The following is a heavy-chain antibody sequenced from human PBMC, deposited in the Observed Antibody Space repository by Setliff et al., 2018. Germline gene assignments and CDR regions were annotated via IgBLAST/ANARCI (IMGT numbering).Heavy chain of an antibody. CDR1: GGSVSSGSYY. J-gene: IGHJ4*02. CDR3: ARAFDSSGYYGESHIHYFDN. Sequence: SETLSLTCTVSGGSVSSGSYYWSWIRQPAGKGLEWFGHIYKSGSTNYNPSLKSRVTMSLDTSKNQFSLNLYSVTAADTAVYYCARAFDSSGYYGESHIHYFDNWGQGTLVTVS. CDR2: IYKSGST. D-gene: IGHD3-22*01. V-gene: IGHV4-61*09.